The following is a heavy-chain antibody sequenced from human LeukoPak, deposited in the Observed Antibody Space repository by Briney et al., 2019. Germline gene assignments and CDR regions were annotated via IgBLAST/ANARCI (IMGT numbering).Heavy chain of an antibody. D-gene: IGHD5-24*01. J-gene: IGHJ4*02. Sequence: PSETLSLTCTVSGGSVSSGSYYWSWFRQPPGKGLEWIGYISYSGSTNYNPSLKSRGTISVDTSKNQFSLKLSSVTAADTAVYYCARGGLHRNGYNYFDYWGQGTLVTVSS. V-gene: IGHV4-61*01. CDR1: GGSVSSGSYY. CDR3: ARGGLHRNGYNYFDY. CDR2: ISYSGST.